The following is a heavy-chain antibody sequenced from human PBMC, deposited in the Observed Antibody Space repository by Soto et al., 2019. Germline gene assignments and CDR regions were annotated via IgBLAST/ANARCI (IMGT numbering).Heavy chain of an antibody. Sequence: ASVKVSCKASGYSFTGYYMHWGRQAPGQGLEWMGWINPNSGGTNYAQKFPDWGTMTRDTSISTVYMELSRLTFDDTAVYYCARAEDYYVSRGSAGQYYGMAVSAQGSSVIGSS. J-gene: IGHJ6*01. CDR1: GYSFTGYY. D-gene: IGHD3-22*01. CDR2: INPNSGGT. CDR3: ARAEDYYVSRGSAGQYYGMAV. V-gene: IGHV1-2*04.